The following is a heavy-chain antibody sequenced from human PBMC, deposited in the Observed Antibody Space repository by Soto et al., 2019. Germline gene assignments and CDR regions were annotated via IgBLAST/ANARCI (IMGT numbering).Heavy chain of an antibody. V-gene: IGHV2-5*02. CDR2: IYWDDDK. CDR3: AHSLTRRGYSGYDSGYYGMDV. D-gene: IGHD5-12*01. J-gene: IGHJ6*02. CDR1: GFSLSTSGVG. Sequence: SGPTLVNPTQTLTLTCTFSGFSLSTSGVGVGWIRQPPGKALEWLALIYWDDDKRYSPSLKSRLTITKDTSKNQVVLTMTNMDPVDTATYYCAHSLTRRGYSGYDSGYYGMDVWGQGTRVTVS.